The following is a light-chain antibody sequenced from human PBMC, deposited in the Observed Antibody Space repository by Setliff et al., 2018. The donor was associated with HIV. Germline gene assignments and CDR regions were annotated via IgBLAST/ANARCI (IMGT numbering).Light chain of an antibody. CDR3: SSYAGNIVI. Sequence: QSALTQPASVSGSPGQSITISCTGTSNDVGRYDYISWYQQHPGKAPKLMTYEVNKRPSGVPDRFSASKSGNTTSLTVSGLQADDEGDYYCSSYAGNIVIFGGGTK. V-gene: IGLV2-8*01. CDR2: EVN. J-gene: IGLJ2*01. CDR1: SNDVGRYDY.